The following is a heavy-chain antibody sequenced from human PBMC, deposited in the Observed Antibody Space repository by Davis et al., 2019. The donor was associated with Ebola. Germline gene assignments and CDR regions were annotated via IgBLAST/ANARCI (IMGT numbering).Heavy chain of an antibody. CDR3: ARGLYSSSWGAGYYFDY. J-gene: IGHJ4*02. CDR2: INHGRGT. D-gene: IGHD6-13*01. CDR1: GGSFSGYY. Sequence: MPSETLSLTCAVYGGSFSGYYWSWIRERLGKGLEWMGEINHGRGTNYNPSLKRQVTISVDTSKNQFSLKLSSVTAADTAVYYCARGLYSSSWGAGYYFDYWGQGTLVTVSS. V-gene: IGHV4-34*01.